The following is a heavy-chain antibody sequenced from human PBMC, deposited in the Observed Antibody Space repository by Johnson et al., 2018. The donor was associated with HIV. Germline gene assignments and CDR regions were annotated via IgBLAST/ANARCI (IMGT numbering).Heavy chain of an antibody. Sequence: VQLVESGGGEVRPGGSLRLSCAASGFSFDDYGMSWVRQAAGKGLEWVSGINWNGGSTGYADSVKGRFTISRDNSKNTLYLQMNSLRAEDTAVYYCAKDLNYGSGPVDIWGQGTMVTVSS. CDR2: INWNGGST. D-gene: IGHD3-10*01. CDR1: GFSFDDYG. CDR3: AKDLNYGSGPVDI. V-gene: IGHV3-20*04. J-gene: IGHJ3*02.